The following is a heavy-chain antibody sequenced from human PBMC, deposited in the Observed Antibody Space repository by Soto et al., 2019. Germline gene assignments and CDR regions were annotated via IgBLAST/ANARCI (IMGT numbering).Heavy chain of an antibody. CDR3: ARKRYCSGGSCYWFDP. Sequence: QLQLQESGPGLVKPSETLSLTCTVSGGSISSSSYYWGWIRQPPGKGLEWIGSIYYSGSTYYNPSLKSRVTIPVDTSKTQFSLKLSSVTAADTAVYYCARKRYCSGGSCYWFDPWGQGTLVTVSS. J-gene: IGHJ5*02. V-gene: IGHV4-39*01. CDR1: GGSISSSSYY. CDR2: IYYSGST. D-gene: IGHD2-15*01.